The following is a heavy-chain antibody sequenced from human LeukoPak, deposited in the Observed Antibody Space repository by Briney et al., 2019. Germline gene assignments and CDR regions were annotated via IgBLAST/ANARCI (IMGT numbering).Heavy chain of an antibody. CDR1: GGTFSSYT. CDR3: ARDSLVVTAIMMLFDI. V-gene: IGHV1-18*01. Sequence: GASVKVSCKASGGTFSSYTISWVRQAPGQGLEWMGWISAYNGNTNYAQKLQGRVTMTTDTSTSTAYMELRSLRSDDTAVYYCARDSLVVTAIMMLFDIWGQGTMVTVSS. J-gene: IGHJ3*02. D-gene: IGHD2-21*02. CDR2: ISAYNGNT.